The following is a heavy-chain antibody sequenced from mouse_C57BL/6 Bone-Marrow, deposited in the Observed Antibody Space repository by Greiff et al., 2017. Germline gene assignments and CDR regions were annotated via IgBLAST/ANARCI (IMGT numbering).Heavy chain of an antibody. CDR3: AREGPFYAMDY. Sequence: VQLQQSGAELVRPGTSVKMSCKASGYTFTNYWIGWAKQRPGHGLEWIGDIYPGGGYTNYNEKFKGKATLTVDKSSSTAYMQFSSLTSEDSAIYDCAREGPFYAMDYGGRGTSVTVTS. CDR2: IYPGGGYT. V-gene: IGHV1-63*01. J-gene: IGHJ4*01. CDR1: GYTFTNYW.